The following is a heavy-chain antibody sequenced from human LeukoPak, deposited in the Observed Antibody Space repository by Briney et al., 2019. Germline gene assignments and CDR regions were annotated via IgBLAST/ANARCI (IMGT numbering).Heavy chain of an antibody. CDR2: INHSGST. V-gene: IGHV4-34*01. CDR1: GGSFSGYY. J-gene: IGHJ4*02. CDR3: ARQIAAGPDY. D-gene: IGHD6-13*01. Sequence: PSETLSLTCAVYGGSFSGYYWSWIRQPPGKGLEWIGEINHSGSTNYNPSLKSRVTISVDTSKNQFSLKLSSVTAADTAVYYCARQIAAGPDYWGQGTLVTVSS.